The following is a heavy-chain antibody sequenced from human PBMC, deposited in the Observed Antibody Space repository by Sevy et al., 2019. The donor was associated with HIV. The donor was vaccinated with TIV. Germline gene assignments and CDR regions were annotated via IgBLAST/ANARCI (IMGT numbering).Heavy chain of an antibody. CDR1: GFTVSSNY. CDR3: ARVSAGYGSGLNYYYGMDV. J-gene: IGHJ6*02. V-gene: IGHV3-53*01. Sequence: GGSLRLSCAASGFTVSSNYMSWVRQAPGKGLEWVSVIYSGGSTYYADSVKGRFTISRDNSKNTLYLQMNSLRAEDKAVYYCARVSAGYGSGLNYYYGMDVWGQGTTVTVSS. CDR2: IYSGGST. D-gene: IGHD3-10*01.